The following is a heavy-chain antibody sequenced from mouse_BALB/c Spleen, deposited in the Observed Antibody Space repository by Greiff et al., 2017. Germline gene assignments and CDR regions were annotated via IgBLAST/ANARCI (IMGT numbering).Heavy chain of an antibody. D-gene: IGHD2-3*01. CDR3: ARSYDATRGFAY. Sequence: EVQLVESGGGLVQPGGSRKLSCAASGFTFSSFGMHWVRQAPEKGLEWVAYISSGSSTIYYADTVKGRFTISRDNPKNTLFLQMTSLRSEDTAMYYCARSYDATRGFAYWGQGTLVTVSA. V-gene: IGHV5-17*02. CDR1: GFTFSSFG. J-gene: IGHJ3*01. CDR2: ISSGSSTI.